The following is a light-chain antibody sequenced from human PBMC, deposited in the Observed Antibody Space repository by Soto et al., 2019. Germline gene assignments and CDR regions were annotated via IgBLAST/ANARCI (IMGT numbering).Light chain of an antibody. CDR3: HQYNNWPRT. V-gene: IGKV3-15*01. J-gene: IGKJ5*01. CDR2: GAS. Sequence: EIVMTQSPATLSVSPGERATLSCRASQSVRNNLAWYQQKPGQAPSLLIYGASTRATGIPARFSGSGSGTEFTLTISSLQSEDFAVYFCHQYNNWPRTFGQGTRLEI. CDR1: QSVRNN.